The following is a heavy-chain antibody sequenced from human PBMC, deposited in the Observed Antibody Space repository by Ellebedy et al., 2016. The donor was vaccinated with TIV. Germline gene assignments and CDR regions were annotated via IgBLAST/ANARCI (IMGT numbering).Heavy chain of an antibody. D-gene: IGHD3-3*02. V-gene: IGHV1-2*02. Sequence: ASVKVSXKVSGYSFTDCCMHWVRQAPGQGLEWMASINPQTGDTNYPQKFQGRVTVTRDTSISTAYLELSGLRSDDTAVYYCARDIRVYDSWGQGTLLTVSS. CDR3: ARDIRVYDS. J-gene: IGHJ4*02. CDR2: INPQTGDT. CDR1: GYSFTDCC.